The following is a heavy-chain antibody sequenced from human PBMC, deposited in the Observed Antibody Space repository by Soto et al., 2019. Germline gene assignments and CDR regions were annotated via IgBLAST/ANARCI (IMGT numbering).Heavy chain of an antibody. CDR2: IRYDGTNK. J-gene: IGHJ3*02. Sequence: AQLVESGGGVVQPGRSLRLSCAASGFSFSSYVMHWVRQAPGKGLEWVAVIRYDGTNKYYTDSVKGRFTISRDNSKNTLYLQMNSLRAEDTAVYYCGVLTNDAFDIWGQGTMVTVSS. CDR3: GVLTNDAFDI. CDR1: GFSFSSYV. V-gene: IGHV3-33*01. D-gene: IGHD1-1*01.